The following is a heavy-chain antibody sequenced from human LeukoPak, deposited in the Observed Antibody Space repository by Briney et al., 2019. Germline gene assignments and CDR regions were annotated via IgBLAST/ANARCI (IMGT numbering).Heavy chain of an antibody. V-gene: IGHV1-3*01. J-gene: IGHJ3*02. CDR1: GYTFTSYA. CDR2: INAGNGNT. CDR3: ARRGGICGGDCSDAFDI. Sequence: ASVKVSCTASGYTFTSYAMHWVRQAPGQRLEWMGWINAGNGNTKYSQKFQGRVTITRDTSASTAYMELSSLRSEDTAVYYCARRGGICGGDCSDAFDIWGQGTMVTVSS. D-gene: IGHD2-21*02.